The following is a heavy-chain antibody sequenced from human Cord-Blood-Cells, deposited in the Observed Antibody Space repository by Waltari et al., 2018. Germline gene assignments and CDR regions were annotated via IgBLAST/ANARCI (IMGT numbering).Heavy chain of an antibody. Sequence: QVQMVQSGAEVKKPGSSVKVSCKASGDPSSSYAISWVSQAPGQGLEWMGGIIPIFGTANYAQKFQGRVTITANESTSTAYMELSSLRSEDTAVYYCARGYYGASSSAVDIWGQGTMVTVSS. V-gene: IGHV1-69*01. D-gene: IGHD6-6*01. CDR3: ARGYYGASSSAVDI. CDR2: IIPIFGTA. J-gene: IGHJ3*02. CDR1: GDPSSSYA.